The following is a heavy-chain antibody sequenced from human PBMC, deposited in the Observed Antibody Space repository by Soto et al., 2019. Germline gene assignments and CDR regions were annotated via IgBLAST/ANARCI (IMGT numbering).Heavy chain of an antibody. CDR3: ARVIAARPDYGMDV. D-gene: IGHD6-6*01. J-gene: IGHJ6*02. V-gene: IGHV1-18*01. CDR2: VSPYNGNT. CDR1: GYTFTDHG. Sequence: ASVKVSCKTSGYTFTDHGLSWVRQAPGQGLEWLGWVSPYNGNTKYAQKFQGRVTMTTDTSTRTPYMELRSLRPDDTAVYYCARVIAARPDYGMDVWGQGTTVTVSS.